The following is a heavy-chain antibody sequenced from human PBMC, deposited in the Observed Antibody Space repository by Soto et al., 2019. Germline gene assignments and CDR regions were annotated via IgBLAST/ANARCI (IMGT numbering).Heavy chain of an antibody. V-gene: IGHV3-23*01. CDR1: GFTFNNYA. D-gene: IGHD2-8*01. Sequence: EVQLLESGGGLVQPGGSLRLACAASGFTFNNYAMNWVRQAPGRGLEWVSIISPNGDSTYYADSVKGRFTISRDNSQNTVFLQMNIVRAEDTAIYFCAKVRLTDYLRYAPHLWGQGTLVTVSS. J-gene: IGHJ3*01. CDR3: AKVRLTDYLRYAPHL. CDR2: ISPNGDST.